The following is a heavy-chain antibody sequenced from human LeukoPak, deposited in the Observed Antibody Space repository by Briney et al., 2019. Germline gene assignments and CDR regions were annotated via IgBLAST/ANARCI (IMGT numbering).Heavy chain of an antibody. CDR1: GGSISSGSYY. V-gene: IGHV4-61*02. CDR2: IYTSGST. CDR3: TRGHGWTDY. J-gene: IGHJ4*02. Sequence: SQTLSLTCTVSGGSISSGSYYRSWIRQPAGKGLEWIGRIYTSGSTNYNPSLKSRVTISLDTSKNQFSLELISVTAADTAVYYCTRGHGWTDYWGQGTLVTVSS. D-gene: IGHD6-19*01.